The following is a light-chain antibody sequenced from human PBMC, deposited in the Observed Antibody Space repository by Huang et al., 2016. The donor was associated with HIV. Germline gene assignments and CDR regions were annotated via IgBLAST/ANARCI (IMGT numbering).Light chain of an antibody. CDR2: DAS. V-gene: IGKV3-11*01. J-gene: IGKJ2*01. Sequence: EIVLTQSPATLSVSPGQRATLSCRASQSIGRSLAWYQQRPGQAPRLLIYDASNRATGIPARFSGRGSGTDFTLTISSLEPEDFAVYYCQQRSNWLPYTFGQGTKLEIK. CDR3: QQRSNWLPYT. CDR1: QSIGRS.